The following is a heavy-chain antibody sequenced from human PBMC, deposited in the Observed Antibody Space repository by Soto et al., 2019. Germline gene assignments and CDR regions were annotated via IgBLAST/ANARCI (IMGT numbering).Heavy chain of an antibody. D-gene: IGHD6-19*01. CDR2: IIPIFGTA. Sequence: ASVKVSCKASGGTFSSYAISWVRQAPGQGLEWMGGIIPIFGTANYAQKFQGRVTITADESTSTAYMELSSLRSEDTAVYYCARAYSSGWPQVYFDYWGQGTLVTVSS. CDR1: GGTFSSYA. V-gene: IGHV1-69*13. J-gene: IGHJ4*02. CDR3: ARAYSSGWPQVYFDY.